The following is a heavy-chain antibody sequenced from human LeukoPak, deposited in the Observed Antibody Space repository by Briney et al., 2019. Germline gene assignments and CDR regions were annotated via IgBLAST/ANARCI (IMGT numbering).Heavy chain of an antibody. J-gene: IGHJ3*02. V-gene: IGHV1-18*01. CDR2: ISGYNGNT. Sequence: ASVKVSCKASGYTFTNYVINWVRQAPGQGLEYMGWISGYNGNTSYAQNLPGRVTMTTDTYTSTVYMELKSLRSDDTALYYCARERQNYDFWSGYYIGAFDIWGQGTMVTVSS. CDR3: ARERQNYDFWSGYYIGAFDI. D-gene: IGHD3-3*01. CDR1: GYTFTNYV.